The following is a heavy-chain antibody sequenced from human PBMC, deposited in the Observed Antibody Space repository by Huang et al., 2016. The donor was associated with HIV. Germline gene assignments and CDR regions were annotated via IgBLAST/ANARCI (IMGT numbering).Heavy chain of an antibody. D-gene: IGHD3-10*01. CDR2: ITSSSGSR. Sequence: EVQLMESGGGLVQPGGSLSLYCAASGFYFSNYNINWGRQAPGKGVEWVSYITSSSGSRYYADSVKGRFTISRDNAKNSLYLQMNSLRAEDTAVYYCARFGSYYYGSGSYLDAFDIWGQGTMVTVSS. CDR3: ARFGSYYYGSGSYLDAFDI. V-gene: IGHV3-48*01. CDR1: GFYFSNYN. J-gene: IGHJ3*02.